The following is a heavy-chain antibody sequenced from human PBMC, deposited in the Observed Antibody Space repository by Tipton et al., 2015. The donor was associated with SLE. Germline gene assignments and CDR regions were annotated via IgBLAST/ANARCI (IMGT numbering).Heavy chain of an antibody. CDR2: ISAYNGNT. J-gene: IGHJ4*02. V-gene: IGHV1-18*01. CDR1: GYTFSHFG. CDR3: ALRWPDTWTTVY. Sequence: QSGAEVKKPGASVKVSCKASGYTFSHFGVSWARQAPGQGLEWMAWISAYNGNTYYAQKFQGRVTVTTDTSTSTAYMELRSLRSDDTAVYYCALRWPDTWTTVYWGQGTLVTVSS. D-gene: IGHD5-12*01.